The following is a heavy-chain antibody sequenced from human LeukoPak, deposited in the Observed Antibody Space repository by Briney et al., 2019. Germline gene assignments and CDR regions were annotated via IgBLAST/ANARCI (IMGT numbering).Heavy chain of an antibody. J-gene: IGHJ4*02. CDR3: TRLWGDCGGDCYSHDF. Sequence: GGSLKLSCAASGFTFSCAVMHWVRQASGRGLEWVGRIRSKANSYATAYAASVKGRFTISRDDSKNTAYLQMNSLRTEDTAVYYCTRLWGDCGGDCYSHDFWGQGTLVTVSS. CDR1: GFTFSCAV. CDR2: IRSKANSYAT. V-gene: IGHV3-73*01. D-gene: IGHD2-21*02.